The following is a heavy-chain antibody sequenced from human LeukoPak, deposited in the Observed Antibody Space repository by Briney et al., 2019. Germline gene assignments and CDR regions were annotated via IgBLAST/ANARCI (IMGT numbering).Heavy chain of an antibody. CDR3: ARDYGGPHYFDY. J-gene: IGHJ4*02. CDR2: ITTATSSYI. CDR1: GFTFSSYS. V-gene: IGHV3-21*01. D-gene: IGHD2-15*01. Sequence: GGSLRLSCAASGFTFSSYSMNWVRQAPGKGLEWVSSITTATSSYIYYADSVKGRFTISRDDAKNSLYLQMDSLRAEDTAVYYCARDYGGPHYFDYWGQGTLVTVSS.